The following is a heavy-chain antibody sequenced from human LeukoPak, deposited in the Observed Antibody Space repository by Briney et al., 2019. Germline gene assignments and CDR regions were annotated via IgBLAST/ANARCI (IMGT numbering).Heavy chain of an antibody. CDR1: GFTFRDYY. Sequence: GGSLRLSCVASGFTFRDYYMSWIRRAPGKELEWVSTISGSGGSTYYADSVKGRFTISRDNSKNTLYLQMNSLRAEDTAVYYCAKCSGLGLQFPFDYWGQGALVSVSA. V-gene: IGHV3-23*01. CDR2: ISGSGGST. D-gene: IGHD3-10*02. CDR3: AKCSGLGLQFPFDY. J-gene: IGHJ4*02.